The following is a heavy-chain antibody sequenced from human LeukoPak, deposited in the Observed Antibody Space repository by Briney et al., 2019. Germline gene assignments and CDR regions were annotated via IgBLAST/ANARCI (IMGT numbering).Heavy chain of an antibody. V-gene: IGHV1-2*02. Sequence: ASVKVSCKASGYTFTGYYMHWVRQAPGHGLEWMGWINPDSGGTSYAQKFQGRVTMTRDMSTSTVYMELSSLRSEDTAVYYCARLVTVTPYNWFDPWGQGTLVTVSS. CDR2: INPDSGGT. CDR3: ARLVTVTPYNWFDP. J-gene: IGHJ5*02. D-gene: IGHD4-17*01. CDR1: GYTFTGYY.